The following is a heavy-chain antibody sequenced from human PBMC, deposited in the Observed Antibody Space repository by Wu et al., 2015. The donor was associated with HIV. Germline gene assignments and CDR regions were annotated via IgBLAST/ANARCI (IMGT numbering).Heavy chain of an antibody. J-gene: IGHJ5*02. CDR3: ARDARYNYFDP. CDR1: GYTFTGYY. D-gene: IGHD5-24*01. V-gene: IGHV1-2*02. Sequence: QVQLVQSGAEVKKPGASVKVSCKTSGYTFTGYYMHWVRQAPGQGLEWMGWINPNTGGTSYAQKFQGRVTMTRDTSISTAYMELSRLTSDDTAVYYCARDARYNYFDPWGQGTLVTVSS. CDR2: INPNTGGT.